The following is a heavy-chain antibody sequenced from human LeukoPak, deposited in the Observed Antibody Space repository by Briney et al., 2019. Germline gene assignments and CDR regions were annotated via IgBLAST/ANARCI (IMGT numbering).Heavy chain of an antibody. CDR3: ARVTGGSGSYYSPLHYYFDY. D-gene: IGHD3-10*01. J-gene: IGHJ4*02. CDR2: IYHSGST. Sequence: PSETLSLTCTVSGGSISSGDYYWSWIRQPPGKGLEWIGYIYHSGSTYYNPSLKSRVTISVDTSKNQFSLKLSSVTAADTAVYYCARVTGGSGSYYSPLHYYFDYWGQGTLVTVSS. CDR1: GGSISSGDYY. V-gene: IGHV4-30-4*01.